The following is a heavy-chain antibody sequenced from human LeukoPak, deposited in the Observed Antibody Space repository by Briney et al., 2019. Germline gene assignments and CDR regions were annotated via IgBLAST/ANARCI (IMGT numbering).Heavy chain of an antibody. V-gene: IGHV3-9*03. CDR2: ISWNSGSV. Sequence: PGGSLRLSCAASGFTFDDYAMHWVRQAPGEGLEWVSGISWNSGSVGYADSVKGRFTISRDNAKNSLYLQMNSLRAEDMALYYCAKGNSPYYYDSSGYYPYYFDYWGQGTLVTVSS. D-gene: IGHD3-22*01. CDR3: AKGNSPYYYDSSGYYPYYFDY. J-gene: IGHJ4*02. CDR1: GFTFDDYA.